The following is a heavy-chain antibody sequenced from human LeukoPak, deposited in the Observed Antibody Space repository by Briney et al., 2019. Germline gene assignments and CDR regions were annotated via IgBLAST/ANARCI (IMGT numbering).Heavy chain of an antibody. CDR3: AKEITLTTAFFDY. V-gene: IGHV3-23*01. D-gene: IGHD4-17*01. J-gene: IGHJ4*02. CDR1: GFTFSKYD. Sequence: GGSLRLSCVASGFTFSKYDMSWVRQAPGKGLEWVSGISDSGDQTYYADSVRARFAISGDNSKNTLYLQVNSLRAEDTALYYCAKEITLTTAFFDYWGQGTLVTV. CDR2: ISDSGDQT.